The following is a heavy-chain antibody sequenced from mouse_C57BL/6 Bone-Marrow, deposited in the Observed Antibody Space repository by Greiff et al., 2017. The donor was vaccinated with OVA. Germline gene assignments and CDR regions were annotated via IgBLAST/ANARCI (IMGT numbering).Heavy chain of an antibody. CDR3: SRRGYYYGSSSWFAY. V-gene: IGHV5-6*01. J-gene: IGHJ3*01. D-gene: IGHD1-1*01. Sequence: EVQRVESGGDLVKPGGSLKLSCAASGFTFSSYGMSWVRQTPDKRLEWVATISSGGSYTYYPDSVKGRFTISRDNAKNTLYLQMSILKSEDTAMYYCSRRGYYYGSSSWFAYWGQGTLVTVSA. CDR2: ISSGGSYT. CDR1: GFTFSSYG.